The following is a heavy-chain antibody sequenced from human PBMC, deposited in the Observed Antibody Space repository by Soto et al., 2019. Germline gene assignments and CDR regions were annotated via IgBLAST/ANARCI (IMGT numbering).Heavy chain of an antibody. CDR3: ARHDRAPDL. V-gene: IGHV4-59*01. CDR2: IYHTGVT. J-gene: IGHJ4*02. CDR1: GASITTYY. Sequence: SETLSLTCTVSGASITTYYWSWFRQPPGQGLESLGYIYHTGVTNSNPSLRGRLSISIDTAKNQFSLKLSSVTSADTARYYRARHDRAPDLWGPGLLVTVSS.